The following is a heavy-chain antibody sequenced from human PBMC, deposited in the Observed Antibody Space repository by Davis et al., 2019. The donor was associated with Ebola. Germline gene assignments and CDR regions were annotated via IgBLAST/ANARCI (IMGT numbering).Heavy chain of an antibody. CDR2: IYYSGST. J-gene: IGHJ6*02. D-gene: IGHD6-6*01. Sequence: SETLSLTCTVSGGSISSYYWSWIRQPPGKGLEWIGYIYYSGSTNYNPSLKSRVTISVDTSKNQFSLKLSSVTAAGTAVYYCARDQSIAARYGYYYYYGMDVWGQGTTVTVSS. CDR1: GGSISSYY. V-gene: IGHV4-59*01. CDR3: ARDQSIAARYGYYYYYGMDV.